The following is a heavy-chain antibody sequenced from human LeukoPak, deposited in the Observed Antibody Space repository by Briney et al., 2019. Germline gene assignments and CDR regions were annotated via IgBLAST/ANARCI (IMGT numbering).Heavy chain of an antibody. CDR3: AARFLEWSPPVWYFDL. CDR1: GFTFSSYW. D-gene: IGHD3-3*01. J-gene: IGHJ2*01. Sequence: GGSLRLSCAASGFTFSSYWMSWVRQAPGKGLEWVANIKQDGSEKYYVDSVKGRFTISRDNAKNSLYLQMNSLRAEDTAVYYCAARFLEWSPPVWYFDLWGRGTLVTVSS. V-gene: IGHV3-7*01. CDR2: IKQDGSEK.